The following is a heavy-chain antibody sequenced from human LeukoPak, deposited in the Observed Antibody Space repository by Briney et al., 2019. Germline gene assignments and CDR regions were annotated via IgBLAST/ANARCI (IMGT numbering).Heavy chain of an antibody. CDR3: ARDYGGNFDY. CDR1: GFAFSSYG. V-gene: IGHV3-21*01. J-gene: IGHJ4*02. D-gene: IGHD4-23*01. CDR2: ISSSSSYI. Sequence: GGSLRLSCAASGFAFSSYGMHWVRQAPGKGLEWVSSISSSSSYIYYADSVKGRFTISRDNAKNSLYLQMNSLRAEDTAVYYCARDYGGNFDYWGQGTLVTVSS.